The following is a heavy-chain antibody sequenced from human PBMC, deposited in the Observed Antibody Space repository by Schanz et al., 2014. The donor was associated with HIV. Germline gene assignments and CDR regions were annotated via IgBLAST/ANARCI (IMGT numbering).Heavy chain of an antibody. CDR2: IGSGGGRT. Sequence: EVQLLESGGGLVQPGGSLRVSCAASGFMFSSYGMSWVRQAPGKGLEWVSLIGSGGGRTYYADSVKGRVTISRDNSKNTLFLQMNSLRAEDTAVYYCAKGYGDYYWYFDLWGRGTLVTVSS. J-gene: IGHJ2*01. V-gene: IGHV3-23*01. CDR1: GFMFSSYG. D-gene: IGHD4-17*01. CDR3: AKGYGDYYWYFDL.